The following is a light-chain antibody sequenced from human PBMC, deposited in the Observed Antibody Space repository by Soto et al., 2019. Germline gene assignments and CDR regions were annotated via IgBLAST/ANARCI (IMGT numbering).Light chain of an antibody. V-gene: IGLV2-23*01. J-gene: IGLJ3*02. CDR3: CSFAGSCTS. Sequence: QSALTQPASVSGSPGQSITISCTGTSSDVGTYKPVSWYQQYPGKAPKVIIYDDTKRPSGVSSRFSGSKSGNTASLTISGLQAEDEADYYCCSFAGSCTSFGGGTKLTVL. CDR1: SSDVGTYKP. CDR2: DDT.